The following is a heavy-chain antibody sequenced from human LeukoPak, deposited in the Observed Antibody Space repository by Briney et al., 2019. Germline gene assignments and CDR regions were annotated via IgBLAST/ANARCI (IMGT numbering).Heavy chain of an antibody. CDR2: IWYNGSNK. V-gene: IGHV3-33*01. J-gene: IGHJ4*02. D-gene: IGHD3-16*01. Sequence: GGSLRLSCAASGFTFSSYGMHWVRQAPGKGLEWVAVIWYNGSNKYYADSVKGRFTIPRDNSKNTLYLQMNSLRAEDTAVYYCAREEGGRIDYWGQGTLVTVSS. CDR3: AREEGGRIDY. CDR1: GFTFSSYG.